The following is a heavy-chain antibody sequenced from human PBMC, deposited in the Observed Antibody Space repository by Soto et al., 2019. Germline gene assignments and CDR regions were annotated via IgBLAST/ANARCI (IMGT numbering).Heavy chain of an antibody. J-gene: IGHJ6*02. D-gene: IGHD1-7*01. Sequence: GASVKVSCKASGYTFTSYAMHWVRQAPGQRLEWMGWINAGNGNTKYSQKFQGRVTITRDTSASTAYMELSSLRSEDTAVYYCARVGTSYYGTDVWGQGTTVTVSS. CDR1: GYTFTSYA. CDR3: ARVGTSYYGTDV. CDR2: INAGNGNT. V-gene: IGHV1-3*01.